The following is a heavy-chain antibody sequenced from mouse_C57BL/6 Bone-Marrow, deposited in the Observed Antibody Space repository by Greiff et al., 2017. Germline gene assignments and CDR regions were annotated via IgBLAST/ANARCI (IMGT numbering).Heavy chain of an antibody. V-gene: IGHV1-4*01. Sequence: QVQLKQSGAELARPGASVKMSCKASGYTFTSYTMHWVKQRPGQGLEWIGYINPSSGYTKYNQKFKDKATLTADKSSSTAYMQLSSLTSEDSAVYYCARKSPYDYDLAWFAYWGQGTLVTVSA. CDR1: GYTFTSYT. J-gene: IGHJ3*01. CDR3: ARKSPYDYDLAWFAY. CDR2: INPSSGYT. D-gene: IGHD2-4*01.